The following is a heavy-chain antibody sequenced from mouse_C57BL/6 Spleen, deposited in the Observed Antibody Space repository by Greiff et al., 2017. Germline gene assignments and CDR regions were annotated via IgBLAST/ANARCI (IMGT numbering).Heavy chain of an antibody. D-gene: IGHD2-4*01. CDR1: GFTFSDYY. CDR2: ISNGGGST. CDR3: ARPYYDYDAYYAMDY. J-gene: IGHJ4*01. V-gene: IGHV5-12*01. Sequence: DVMLVESGGGLVQPGGSLKLSCAASGFTFSDYYMYWVRQTPEKRLEWVAYISNGGGSTYYPDTVKGRFTISRDNAKNTLYLQMSRLKSEDTAMYYCARPYYDYDAYYAMDYWGQGTSVTVSS.